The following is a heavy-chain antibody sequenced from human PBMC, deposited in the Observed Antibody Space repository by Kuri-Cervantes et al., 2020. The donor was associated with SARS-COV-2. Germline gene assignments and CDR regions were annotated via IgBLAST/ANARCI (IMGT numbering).Heavy chain of an antibody. Sequence: GSLRLSCAVSGYSISSGYYWGWIRQPPGKGLEWIAIIYHSGSTYYNPSLKSRVTISLDTSKNQFSLKLSSVTAADTAVYYCARAFNWAMYYFDYWGQGTLVTVSS. CDR3: ARAFNWAMYYFDY. V-gene: IGHV4-38-2*01. CDR1: GYSISSGYY. CDR2: IYHSGST. D-gene: IGHD7-27*01. J-gene: IGHJ4*02.